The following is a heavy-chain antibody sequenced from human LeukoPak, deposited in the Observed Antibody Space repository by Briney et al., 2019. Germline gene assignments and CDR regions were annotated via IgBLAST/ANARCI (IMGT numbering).Heavy chain of an antibody. D-gene: IGHD3-22*01. CDR1: GGSISSYY. V-gene: IGHV4-59*01. CDR2: IYYSGST. CDR3: ARGGRLLPLNY. Sequence: PSETLSLTCTVSGGSISSYYWSWIRQPPGKGLEWIGYIYYSGSTNYNPFLKSRVTISVDTSKNQFSLKLSSVTAADTAVFYCARGGRLLPLNYWGQGTLVTVSS. J-gene: IGHJ4*02.